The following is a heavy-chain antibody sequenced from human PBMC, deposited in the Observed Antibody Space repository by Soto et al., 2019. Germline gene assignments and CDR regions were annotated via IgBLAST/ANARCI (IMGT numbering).Heavy chain of an antibody. V-gene: IGHV4-31*03. CDR2: IYYSGNT. Sequence: QVQLQESGPGLVKPSQTLSLTYTVSGDSIGSVGYYWSWIRQLPGKGLEWIGYIYYSGNTYYNPSLKSRVTISVDTSKNHFSLKLSSVTAADTAVYYCARSVELISTFDFWGQGTLVTVSS. D-gene: IGHD2-2*01. CDR1: GDSIGSVGYY. CDR3: ARSVELISTFDF. J-gene: IGHJ4*02.